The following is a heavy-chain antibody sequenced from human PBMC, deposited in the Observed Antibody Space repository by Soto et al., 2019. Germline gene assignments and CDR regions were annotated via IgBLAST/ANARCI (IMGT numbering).Heavy chain of an antibody. CDR3: AKSMGVESYYSGMDV. CDR1: GFTFISYG. D-gene: IGHD3-16*01. V-gene: IGHV3-30*18. CDR2: ISYDGSNK. Sequence: GGSLRLSCAASGFTFISYGMHWVRQAPGKGLEWVAVISYDGSNKYYADSVKGRFTISRDNSKNTLYLQMNSLRAEDTAVYYCAKSMGVESYYSGMDVWGNGTTVTVSS. J-gene: IGHJ6*04.